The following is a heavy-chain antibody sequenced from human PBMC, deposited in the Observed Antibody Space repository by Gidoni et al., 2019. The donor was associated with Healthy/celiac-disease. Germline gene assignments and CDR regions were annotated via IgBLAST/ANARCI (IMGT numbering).Heavy chain of an antibody. J-gene: IGHJ4*02. Sequence: QVQLVESGGGVVQTGRSLRLSCAASGFNFSSYGMHWVRQAPGKGLAWVAGIWYDGSNKYYADSVKGRFTISRDNYKNTLYLQMNSLRAEDTAVYYCARDTYYYDSSGYLDYWGQGTLVTVSS. D-gene: IGHD3-22*01. V-gene: IGHV3-33*01. CDR1: GFNFSSYG. CDR2: IWYDGSNK. CDR3: ARDTYYYDSSGYLDY.